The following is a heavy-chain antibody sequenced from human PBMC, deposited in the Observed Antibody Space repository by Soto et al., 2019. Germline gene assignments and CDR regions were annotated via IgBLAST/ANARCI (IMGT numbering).Heavy chain of an antibody. CDR1: GCTFTSYG. CDR2: ISAYNGNS. D-gene: IGHD6-19*01. J-gene: IGHJ4*02. Sequence: ASVKVSCEASGCTFTSYGISGVRQAPGQGLEWMGWISAYNGNSKYAQKLQGRVTMTTDTSTSTAYMELRSLRSDDTAVYYCARDLAVGLVDYWGQGTLVTVSS. CDR3: ARDLAVGLVDY. V-gene: IGHV1-18*01.